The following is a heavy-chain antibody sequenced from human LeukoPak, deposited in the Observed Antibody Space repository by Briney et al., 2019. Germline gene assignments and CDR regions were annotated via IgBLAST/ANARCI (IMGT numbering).Heavy chain of an antibody. J-gene: IGHJ4*02. Sequence: SETLSLTCAVYGGSFSGYYWSWIRQPPGKGLEWIGEINHSGSTNYNPSLKSQVTISVDTSKNQFSLKLSSVTAADTAVYYCARGSWIQPFDYWGQGTLVTVSS. CDR2: INHSGST. CDR3: ARGSWIQPFDY. D-gene: IGHD5-18*01. CDR1: GGSFSGYY. V-gene: IGHV4-34*01.